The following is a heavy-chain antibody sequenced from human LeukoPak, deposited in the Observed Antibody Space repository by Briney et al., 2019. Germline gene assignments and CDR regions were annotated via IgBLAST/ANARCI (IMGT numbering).Heavy chain of an antibody. CDR3: ARHCGGDCRFDY. J-gene: IGHJ4*02. V-gene: IGHV1-46*01. CDR1: GYTFTSYY. D-gene: IGHD2-21*02. CDR2: INPSGGST. Sequence: GASVKVSCKASGYTFTSYYMHWVRKAPGQGLEWMGIINPSGGSTSYAQKFQGRVTMTRDMSTSTVYMELSSLRSEDTAVYYCARHCGGDCRFDYWGQGTLVTVSS.